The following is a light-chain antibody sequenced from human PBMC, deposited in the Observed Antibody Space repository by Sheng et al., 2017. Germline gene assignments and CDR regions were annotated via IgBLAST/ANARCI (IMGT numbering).Light chain of an antibody. CDR1: KLGDKY. J-gene: IGLJ2*01. Sequence: SYEVTQPPSVSVSPGQTASITRSGDKLGDKYACWYRQKPGQSPVLVIYQDTKRPSGIPERFSGSNSGNTATLTISGTQAMDEADYYCQAWDSSTASFGGGTKLTVL. CDR3: QAWDSSTAS. V-gene: IGLV3-1*01. CDR2: QDT.